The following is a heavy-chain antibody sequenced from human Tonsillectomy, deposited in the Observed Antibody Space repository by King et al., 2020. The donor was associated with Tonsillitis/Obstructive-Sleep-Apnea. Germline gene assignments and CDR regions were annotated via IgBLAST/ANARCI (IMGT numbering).Heavy chain of an antibody. D-gene: IGHD7-27*01. Sequence: QLVQSGAEVKKPGASVKVSCKASGNTFTSYYMHWVRQAPGQGLEWMGIINPSGGSTSYAQKFQGRVTMTRDTSTSTVYMELSSLRSEDTAVYYCARDQAGDHVDYWGQGTLVTVSS. J-gene: IGHJ4*02. CDR1: GNTFTSYY. V-gene: IGHV1-46*01. CDR2: INPSGGST. CDR3: ARDQAGDHVDY.